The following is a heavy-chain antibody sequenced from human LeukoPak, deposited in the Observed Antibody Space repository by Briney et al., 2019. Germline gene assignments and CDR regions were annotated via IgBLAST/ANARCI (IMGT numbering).Heavy chain of an antibody. D-gene: IGHD6-13*01. CDR2: ISTYSGNT. CDR3: ARTSGVSAAGSPYYFDY. V-gene: IGHV1-18*01. J-gene: IGHJ4*02. Sequence: ASVKVSCKASGYTLHNYGISWVRQAPGQGLEWMGWISTYSGNTDYTERLQGRVTMTTDTSTTTAFMELRSLRSDDTAVYYCARTSGVSAAGSPYYFDYWGQGTLVTVSS. CDR1: GYTLHNYG.